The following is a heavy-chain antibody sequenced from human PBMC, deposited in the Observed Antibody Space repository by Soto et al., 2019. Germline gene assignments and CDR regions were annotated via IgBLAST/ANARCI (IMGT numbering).Heavy chain of an antibody. CDR1: GYTFTSYG. CDR3: ARDRVGGGWYGGGRHGMDV. Sequence: GASVKVSCKASGYTFTSYGISWVRQAPGQGLEWMGWISAYNGNTNYAQKLQGRVTMTTDTSTSTAYMELRSLRSDDTAVYYCARDRVGGGWYGGGRHGMDVWGQGTTVTVSS. J-gene: IGHJ6*02. CDR2: ISAYNGNT. V-gene: IGHV1-18*01. D-gene: IGHD6-19*01.